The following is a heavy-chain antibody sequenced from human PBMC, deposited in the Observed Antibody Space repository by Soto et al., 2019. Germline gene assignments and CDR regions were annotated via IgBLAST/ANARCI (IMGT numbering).Heavy chain of an antibody. Sequence: VGSLRLSCAASGFTFSSYAMSWVRQAPGKGLEWVSAISGSGGSTYYADSVKGRFTISRDNSKNTLYLQMNSLRAEDTAVYYCAKDMVRGVIHGMDVWGQGTTVTVSS. CDR3: AKDMVRGVIHGMDV. CDR1: GFTFSSYA. V-gene: IGHV3-23*01. J-gene: IGHJ6*02. D-gene: IGHD3-10*01. CDR2: ISGSGGST.